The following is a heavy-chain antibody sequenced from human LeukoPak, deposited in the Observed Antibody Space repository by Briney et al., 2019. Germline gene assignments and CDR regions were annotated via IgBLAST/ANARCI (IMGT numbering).Heavy chain of an antibody. CDR3: AKDCGWLHFCS. J-gene: IGHJ1*01. D-gene: IGHD5-24*01. CDR2: ISSSSSYI. V-gene: IGHV3-21*04. CDR1: GFTFSNAW. Sequence: PGGSLRLSCAASGFTFSNAWMSWVRQAPGKGLEWVSSISSSSSYIYYADSVKGRFTISRDNSKNTLYLQINTLRAEDTAIYYCAKDCGWLHFCSWGQGTLVTVSS.